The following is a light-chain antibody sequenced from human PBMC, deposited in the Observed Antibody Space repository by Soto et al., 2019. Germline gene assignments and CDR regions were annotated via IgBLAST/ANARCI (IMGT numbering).Light chain of an antibody. CDR3: QPRTNGPPFFL. CDR2: DAS. V-gene: IGKV3-11*01. Sequence: EIVLTQSPATLSLSPGERATLSCRASQSVGTYLAWYQQKPGQAPRLLIYDASNRATGIPARFSGSGSGTDFTLPIGGLEPKVFAFYYCQPRTNGPPFFLFGPGTNGKIK. J-gene: IGKJ3*01. CDR1: QSVGTY.